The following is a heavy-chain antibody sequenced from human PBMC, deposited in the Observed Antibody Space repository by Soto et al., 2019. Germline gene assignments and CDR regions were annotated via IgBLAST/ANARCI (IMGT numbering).Heavy chain of an antibody. D-gene: IGHD2-15*01. J-gene: IGHJ4*02. CDR2: VYPRDSDT. V-gene: IGHV5-51*01. Sequence: GESLKISCKASGYIFIDYLIGWVRQLPGKGLEWMGIVYPRDSDTRYSPSFQGQVTISADRSTVTAFLQWRSLKASDTALYYCARPPLPGYSIHFNSWGQGTLVTVSS. CDR1: GYIFIDYL. CDR3: ARPPLPGYSIHFNS.